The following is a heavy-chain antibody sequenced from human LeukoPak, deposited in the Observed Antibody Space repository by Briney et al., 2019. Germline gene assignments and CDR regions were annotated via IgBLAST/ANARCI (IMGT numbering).Heavy chain of an antibody. CDR1: GYTFTGYY. J-gene: IGHJ5*02. CDR2: INAGNGNT. D-gene: IGHD4-17*01. V-gene: IGHV1-3*01. Sequence: ASVKVSCKASGYTFTGYYMHWVRQAPGQRLEWMGWINAGNGNTKYSQKFQGRVTITRDTSASTAYMELSSLRSEDTAVYYCARTDRDDYGDYPKGLIRSYNWFDPWGQGTLVTVSS. CDR3: ARTDRDDYGDYPKGLIRSYNWFDP.